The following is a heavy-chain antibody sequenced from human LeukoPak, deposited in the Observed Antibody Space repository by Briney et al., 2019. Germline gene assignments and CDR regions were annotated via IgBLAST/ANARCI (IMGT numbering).Heavy chain of an antibody. D-gene: IGHD4-11*01. CDR1: VYTFTGYY. J-gene: IGHJ4*02. CDR2: SNPNSGGT. CDR3: ARDAIVRDYSNSDY. Sequence: GASVKVSCKASVYTFTGYYMHWVRQAPGQGLEWMGWSNPNSGGTNYAQKFQGRVTMTRDTSISTAYMELSRLTSDDTAVYYCARDAIVRDYSNSDYWGQGTLVTVSS. V-gene: IGHV1-2*02.